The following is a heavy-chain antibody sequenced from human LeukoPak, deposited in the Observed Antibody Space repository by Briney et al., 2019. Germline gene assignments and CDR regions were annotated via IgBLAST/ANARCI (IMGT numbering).Heavy chain of an antibody. Sequence: GGSLRLSCAASGFTFRTFTMNWVRQAPGKGLEWVSSINSASNFIYYADSVKGRFTISSDNAKNSLYLQMSSLKVEDTAVYYCARDSPYYFDSSGDYVSDYWGQGTLVTVSS. D-gene: IGHD3-22*01. CDR3: ARDSPYYFDSSGDYVSDY. V-gene: IGHV3-21*01. CDR2: INSASNFI. J-gene: IGHJ4*02. CDR1: GFTFRTFT.